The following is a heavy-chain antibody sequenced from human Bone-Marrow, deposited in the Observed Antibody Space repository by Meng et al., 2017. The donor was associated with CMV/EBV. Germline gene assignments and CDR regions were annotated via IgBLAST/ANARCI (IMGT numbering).Heavy chain of an antibody. CDR3: VKGTGYDILTGYLDY. CDR1: GFTFDDYA. CDR2: ISWNGGSI. J-gene: IGHJ4*02. D-gene: IGHD3-9*01. V-gene: IGHV3-9*01. Sequence: SLKISCAASGFTFDDYALHWVRKPPGKGLEWVSGISWNGGSIDYVDSVRGRFTISRDNDRDFVFLLMDSLGVEDTAKYYCVKGTGYDILTGYLDYWGRGALVTVSS.